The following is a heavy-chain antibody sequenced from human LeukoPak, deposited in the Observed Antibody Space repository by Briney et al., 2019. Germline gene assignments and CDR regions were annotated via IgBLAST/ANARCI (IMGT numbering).Heavy chain of an antibody. CDR2: IYHSGST. CDR1: GGSISNYY. V-gene: IGHV4-59*01. D-gene: IGHD5-18*01. J-gene: IGHJ4*02. CDR3: ARGSGYSYGYRL. Sequence: SETLSLTCTVSGGSISNYYWSWIRQPPGKGLEWIGYIYHSGSTSYNPSLKSRVTISVDTSKNQFSLKLSSVTAADTAVYYCARGSGYSYGYRLWGQGTLVTVSS.